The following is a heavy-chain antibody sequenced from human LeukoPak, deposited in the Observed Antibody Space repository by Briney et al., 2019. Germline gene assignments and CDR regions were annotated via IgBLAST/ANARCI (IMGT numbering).Heavy chain of an antibody. V-gene: IGHV3-30-3*01. CDR1: GFTFSSYA. D-gene: IGHD3-3*01. CDR2: ISYDGSNK. J-gene: IGHJ6*02. Sequence: GGSLRLSCAASGFTFSSYAMHWVRQAPGKGLEWVAVISYDGSNKYYADSVKGRFTISRDNSKNTLYLQMNSLRAEDTAVYYCARDPTANTIFGLRGYGMDVWGQGTTVSVSS. CDR3: ARDPTANTIFGLRGYGMDV.